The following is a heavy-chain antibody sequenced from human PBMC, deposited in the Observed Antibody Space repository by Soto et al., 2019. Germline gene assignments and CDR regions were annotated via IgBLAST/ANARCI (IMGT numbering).Heavy chain of an antibody. CDR2: INSDGSST. Sequence: PGGSLRLSCAASGFTFSSYWMHWVRQAPWKGLVWVSRINSDGSSTSYADSVKGRFTISRDNAKNTLYLQTNSLRAEDTAVYYCARDGHYDSSGSLDPWGQGTLVTVSS. D-gene: IGHD3-22*01. V-gene: IGHV3-74*01. J-gene: IGHJ5*02. CDR1: GFTFSSYW. CDR3: ARDGHYDSSGSLDP.